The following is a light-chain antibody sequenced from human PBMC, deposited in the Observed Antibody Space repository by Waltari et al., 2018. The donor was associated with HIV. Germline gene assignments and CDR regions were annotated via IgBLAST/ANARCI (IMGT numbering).Light chain of an antibody. CDR3: QQYYSNSYT. CDR2: WAS. J-gene: IGKJ2*01. Sequence: DIVMTQSPESLAVSLGERATLNCKSSQSVLYSSNNKNYLAWYQQKPGQPPKLLIYWASTRESGVPDRFSGSGSGTDFTLTSSSLQTEDVAVYYCQQYYSNSYTFGQGTKLEIK. CDR1: QSVLYSSNNKNY. V-gene: IGKV4-1*01.